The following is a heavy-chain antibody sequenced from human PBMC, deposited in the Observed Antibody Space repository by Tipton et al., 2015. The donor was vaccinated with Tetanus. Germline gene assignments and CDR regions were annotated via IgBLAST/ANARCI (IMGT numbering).Heavy chain of an antibody. Sequence: LRLSCSVSGASIRSYYWNWIRQVPGKGLEWIGYTHHSGNTKYNPSLSGRVTTSVDTSKNQFSLKISSLTAADTAVYYCARWGDAAGSTNLYAFDIWAKGQWSASLQ. J-gene: IGHJ3*02. CDR3: ARWGDAAGSTNLYAFDI. CDR2: THHSGNT. CDR1: GASIRSYY. V-gene: IGHV4-59*01. D-gene: IGHD3-10*01.